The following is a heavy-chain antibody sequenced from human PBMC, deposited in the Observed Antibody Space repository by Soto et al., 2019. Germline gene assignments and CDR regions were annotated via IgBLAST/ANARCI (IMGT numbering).Heavy chain of an antibody. CDR3: ASSFPEATAAAGTKYI. Sequence: PGGSLRLSCAASGFTFSSYSMNWVRQAPGKGLEWVSYISSSSSTIYYADSVKGRFTVSRDNAKNSLYLQMNSLRAEDTAVYYCASSFPEATAAAGTKYIWGQGTMVTVSS. J-gene: IGHJ3*02. D-gene: IGHD6-13*01. V-gene: IGHV3-48*01. CDR1: GFTFSSYS. CDR2: ISSSSSTI.